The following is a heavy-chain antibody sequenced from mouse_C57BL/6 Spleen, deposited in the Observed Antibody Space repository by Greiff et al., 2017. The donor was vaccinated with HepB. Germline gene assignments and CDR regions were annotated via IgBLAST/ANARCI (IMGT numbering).Heavy chain of an antibody. D-gene: IGHD2-4*01. CDR1: GYTFTSYW. Sequence: QVQLQQPGTELVKPGASVKLSCKASGYTFTSYWMHWVKQRPGQGLEWIGNINPSNGGTNYNEKFKSKATLTVDKSSSTAYMQRSSLTSEDAAGYYCARSYEYFYAMDYWGQGTAGTVSS. J-gene: IGHJ4*01. CDR3: ARSYEYFYAMDY. V-gene: IGHV1-53*01. CDR2: INPSNGGT.